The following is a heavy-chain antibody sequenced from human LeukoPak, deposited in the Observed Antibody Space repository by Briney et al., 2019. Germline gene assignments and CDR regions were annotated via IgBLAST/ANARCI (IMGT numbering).Heavy chain of an antibody. CDR1: GYSISSGYY. J-gene: IGHJ5*02. Sequence: SETLSLTCTVSGYSISSGYYWGWIRQPPGKGLEWIGSINHSGSTYSSPSLTSRVTISVETSRNQFSLKLTSVTAADTAVYYCARPTSGWFWFDPWGQGTLVTVSS. CDR3: ARPTSGWFWFDP. D-gene: IGHD6-19*01. V-gene: IGHV4-38-2*02. CDR2: INHSGST.